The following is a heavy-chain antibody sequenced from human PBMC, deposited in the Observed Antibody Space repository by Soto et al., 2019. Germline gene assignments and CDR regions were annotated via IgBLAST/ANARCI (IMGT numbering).Heavy chain of an antibody. CDR2: IIPMFPTA. CDR1: RETFIDNA. V-gene: IGHV1-69*13. Sequence: SVKVSFKASRETFIDNAISWVRQAPGQGLEWVGGIIPMFPTADYAQRFQGRVTITADDSTTTVYMELSGLRSEDTAMYYCARDDATYCGGDCYRYFYYGMDVWGQGTTVTVSS. D-gene: IGHD2-21*02. CDR3: ARDDATYCGGDCYRYFYYGMDV. J-gene: IGHJ6*02.